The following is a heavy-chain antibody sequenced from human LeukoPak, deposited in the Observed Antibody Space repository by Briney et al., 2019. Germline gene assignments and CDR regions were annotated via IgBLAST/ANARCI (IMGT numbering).Heavy chain of an antibody. Sequence: GGSLRLPCAASGFTFSTYWMHWVRQAPGKGLVWLSRISSDGSSTNYADSVKGRFTISRDNSKNTLSLQMNSLRAEDTAVYYCTTGIGTNDCWGQGTLATVSS. V-gene: IGHV3-74*01. CDR1: GFTFSTYW. J-gene: IGHJ4*02. CDR3: TTGIGTNDC. CDR2: ISSDGSST. D-gene: IGHD1-1*01.